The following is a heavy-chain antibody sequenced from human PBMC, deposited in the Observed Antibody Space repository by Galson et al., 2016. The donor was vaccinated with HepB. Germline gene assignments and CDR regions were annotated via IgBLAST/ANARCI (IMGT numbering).Heavy chain of an antibody. V-gene: IGHV3-23*01. CDR1: GFSFTSSA. CDR3: AKATLVATITEFDY. CDR2: ISASGGST. J-gene: IGHJ4*02. D-gene: IGHD5-12*01. Sequence: SLRLSCAASGFSFTSSAMSWVRQAPGKGLEWVSAISASGGSTYYADSVKGRFTVSRDNSKNTLFLQMNSLRAEDTAVYYCAKATLVATITEFDYWGQGTLATVSS.